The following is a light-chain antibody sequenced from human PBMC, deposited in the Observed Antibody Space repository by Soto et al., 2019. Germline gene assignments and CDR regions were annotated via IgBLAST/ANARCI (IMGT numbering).Light chain of an antibody. V-gene: IGLV2-14*03. CDR2: DVR. CDR1: SSDVGGYNY. J-gene: IGLJ2*01. Sequence: QSALTQPASVSGSPGQSITISCTGTSSDVGGYNYISWYQQHPGKAPKFIIYDVRNRPSGVSNRFSGSRSCNTASLTISGLQAEDEADYYCSSYTSSNTVIFGGGTQLTVL. CDR3: SSYTSSNTVI.